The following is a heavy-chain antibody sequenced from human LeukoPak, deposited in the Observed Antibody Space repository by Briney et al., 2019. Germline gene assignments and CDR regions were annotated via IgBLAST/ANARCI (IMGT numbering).Heavy chain of an antibody. CDR3: ARVHDCGGDCYYYFDY. V-gene: IGHV4-39*07. CDR1: GDSISTNSYY. CDR2: IYYTGRT. Sequence: SETLSLTCTVSGDSISTNSYYWGWIRQPPGKGLEWIGSIYYTGRTYYNPSLKSRVTISVDTSKNQFSLKLSSVTAADTAVYYCARVHDCGGDCYYYFDYWGQGTLVTVSS. D-gene: IGHD2-21*02. J-gene: IGHJ4*02.